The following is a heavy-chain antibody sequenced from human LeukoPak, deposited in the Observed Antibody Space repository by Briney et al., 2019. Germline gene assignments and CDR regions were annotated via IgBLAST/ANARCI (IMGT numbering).Heavy chain of an antibody. Sequence: SETLSLTCTVSGGSISNYYWSWIRQPPGKGLEWIGYIYYTGTTNYNPSLKSRVTISVDTSKNQFSLNLSSVTAADTAVCYCARAGANGIEAAGSLRYWGQGTLVTVSS. D-gene: IGHD6-13*01. V-gene: IGHV4-59*01. J-gene: IGHJ4*02. CDR2: IYYTGTT. CDR1: GGSISNYY. CDR3: ARAGANGIEAAGSLRY.